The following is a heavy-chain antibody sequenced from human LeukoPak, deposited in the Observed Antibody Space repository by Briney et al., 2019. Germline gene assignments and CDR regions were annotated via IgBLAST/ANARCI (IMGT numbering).Heavy chain of an antibody. CDR1: GFTFSSYS. D-gene: IGHD4-17*01. CDR2: ISSSSSYI. CDR3: AGDGDHDVFAI. Sequence: PGGSLRLSCAASGFTFSSYSMNWVRQAPGKGLECVSSISSSSSYIYYADSVKGRFTISRDNAKNSLYLQMNSLRAEDTAVYYCAGDGDHDVFAIWGQGTMVTVSS. J-gene: IGHJ3*02. V-gene: IGHV3-21*01.